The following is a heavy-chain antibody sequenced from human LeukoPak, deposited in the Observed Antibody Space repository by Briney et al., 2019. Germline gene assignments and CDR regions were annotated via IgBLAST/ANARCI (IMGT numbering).Heavy chain of an antibody. CDR3: ARDPDSSGYYPADFDY. CDR1: GFTFSSYS. D-gene: IGHD3-22*01. J-gene: IGHJ4*02. CDR2: ISSSSSYI. Sequence: GGSLRLSCAASGFTFSSYSMNWVRQAPGKGLEWVSSISSSSSYIYYADSVKGRFTISRDNAKNSLYLQMNSLRAEDTAVYYCARDPDSSGYYPADFDYWGQGTLVTVSS. V-gene: IGHV3-21*01.